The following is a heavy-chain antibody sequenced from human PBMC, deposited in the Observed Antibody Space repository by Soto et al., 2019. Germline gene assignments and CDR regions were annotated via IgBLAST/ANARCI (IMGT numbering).Heavy chain of an antibody. J-gene: IGHJ6*02. D-gene: IGHD3-16*02. CDR1: GDTDTNYV. Sequence: QVQLVQAGAEVEKPGSSVKVSCKASGDTDTNYVISWVRQAPGQGLEWMGGIFPKFGTTYSAQKLQDRLTITADESTSTVYMQLSSLRLEDTAVYYCEPELTIGKLSDVWGQGTTVTVSS. CDR3: EPELTIGKLSDV. CDR2: IFPKFGTT. V-gene: IGHV1-69*01.